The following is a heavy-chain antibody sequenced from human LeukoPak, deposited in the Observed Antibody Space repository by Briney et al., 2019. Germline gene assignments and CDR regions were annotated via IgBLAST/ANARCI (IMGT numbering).Heavy chain of an antibody. J-gene: IGHJ4*02. CDR2: IYTSGST. Sequence: SQTLSLTCTVSGGSISSGSYYWSWIRQPAGKGLEWIGRIYTSGSTNYNPSLKSRVTISVDTSKNQFSLKLSSVTAADTAVYYCARVGRTGGLDYWGQGTLVTVSS. CDR3: ARVGRTGGLDY. D-gene: IGHD4-17*01. V-gene: IGHV4-61*02. CDR1: GGSISSGSYY.